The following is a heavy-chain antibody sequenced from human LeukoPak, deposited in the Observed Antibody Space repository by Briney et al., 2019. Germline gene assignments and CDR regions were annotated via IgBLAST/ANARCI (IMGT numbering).Heavy chain of an antibody. CDR3: ARHSGGSGWFYFDY. D-gene: IGHD6-19*01. J-gene: IGHJ4*02. Sequence: ESLQISCQGSGYSFTNYWIGWVRQLPGKGLEWMGIIYPGDSDTRYSPSFQGQVTISADKSITTAYLQWSSLKASDTAMYYCARHSGGSGWFYFDYWGQGTLVTVSS. V-gene: IGHV5-51*01. CDR1: GYSFTNYW. CDR2: IYPGDSDT.